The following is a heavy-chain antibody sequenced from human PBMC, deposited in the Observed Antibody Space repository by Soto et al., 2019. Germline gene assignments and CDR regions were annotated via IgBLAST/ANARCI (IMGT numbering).Heavy chain of an antibody. D-gene: IGHD5-12*01. V-gene: IGHV3-30-3*01. CDR2: ISYDGSNK. J-gene: IGHJ4*02. CDR3: ARAVDGGYSGYDFFDY. Sequence: VQLVESGGGVVQPGRSLRLSCAASGFTFSSYAMHWVRQAPGKGLEWVAVISYDGSNKYYADSVKGRFTISRDNSKNTLYLQMNSLRAEDTAVYYCARAVDGGYSGYDFFDYWGQGTLVTVSS. CDR1: GFTFSSYA.